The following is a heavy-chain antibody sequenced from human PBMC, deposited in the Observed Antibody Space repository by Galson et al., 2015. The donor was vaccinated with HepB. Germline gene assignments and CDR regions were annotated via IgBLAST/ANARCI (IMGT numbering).Heavy chain of an antibody. CDR2: ISYDGNNK. CDR1: GFTFSSYG. Sequence: LRLSCAASGFTFSSYGMHWVRQAPGKGLEWVAVISYDGNNKFYADSVQGRFTISRDNSKNTLYLQMNSLRAEDTAVYYCAKDRGLSGYYYGSEYWGQGTLVTVSS. V-gene: IGHV3-30*18. D-gene: IGHD3-22*01. J-gene: IGHJ4*02. CDR3: AKDRGLSGYYYGSEY.